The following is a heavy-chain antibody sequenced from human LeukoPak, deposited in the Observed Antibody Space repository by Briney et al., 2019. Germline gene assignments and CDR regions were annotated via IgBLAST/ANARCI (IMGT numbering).Heavy chain of an antibody. J-gene: IGHJ4*02. V-gene: IGHV3-30*18. CDR2: ISYDGSNK. Sequence: PGGSLRLSCAASGFTFSSYWMNWASQAPGKGLEWVAVISYDGSNKCYADSVKGRFTISRDNSKNTLYLQMNSLRAEDTAVYYCAKDFHDYGDYVDYWGQGTLVTVSS. D-gene: IGHD4-17*01. CDR1: GFTFSSYW. CDR3: AKDFHDYGDYVDY.